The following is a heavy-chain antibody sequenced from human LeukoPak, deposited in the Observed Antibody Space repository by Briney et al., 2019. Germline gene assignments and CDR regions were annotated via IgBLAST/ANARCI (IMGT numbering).Heavy chain of an antibody. CDR2: IYYTGST. V-gene: IGHV4-59*12. CDR3: ARTNYDSSGYYYFDY. CDR1: GGSISSYH. D-gene: IGHD3-22*01. Sequence: SETLSLTCTVSGGSISSYHWSWIRQPPGKGLEWIGYIYYTGSTNYNPSLKSRVTISVDTSKNQFSLKLSSVTAADTAVYYCARTNYDSSGYYYFDYWGQGTLVTVSS. J-gene: IGHJ4*02.